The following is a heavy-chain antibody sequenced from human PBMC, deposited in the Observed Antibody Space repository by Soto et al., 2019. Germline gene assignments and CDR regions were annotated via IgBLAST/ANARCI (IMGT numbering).Heavy chain of an antibody. J-gene: IGHJ3*02. D-gene: IGHD6-19*01. CDR3: ARVFMWATVAGTESLQWGAFDI. Sequence: QVQLQESGPGLVKPSQTLSLTCTVSGGSISSGGYYWSWIRQHPGKGLEWIGYIYYSGSTYYNPSLKSRVTISVDTSKNQFSLKLSSVTAADTAVYYCARVFMWATVAGTESLQWGAFDIWGQGTMVTVSS. V-gene: IGHV4-31*03. CDR2: IYYSGST. CDR1: GGSISSGGYY.